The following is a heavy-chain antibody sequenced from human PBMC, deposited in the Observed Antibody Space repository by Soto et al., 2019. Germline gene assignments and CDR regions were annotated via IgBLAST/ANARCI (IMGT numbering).Heavy chain of an antibody. CDR3: ARHMAMITFGGVSPFDY. D-gene: IGHD3-16*01. J-gene: IGHJ4*02. CDR1: GGSISSSSYY. V-gene: IGHV4-39*01. CDR2: IYYSGST. Sequence: SETLSLTCTVSGGSISSSSYYWGWIRQPPGKGLEWIGSIYYSGSTYYNPSLKSRVTISVDTSKNQFSLKLSSVTAADTAVYYCARHMAMITFGGVSPFDYWGQGTLVTVSS.